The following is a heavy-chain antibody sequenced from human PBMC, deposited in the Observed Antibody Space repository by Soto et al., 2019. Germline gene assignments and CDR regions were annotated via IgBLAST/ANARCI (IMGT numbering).Heavy chain of an antibody. J-gene: IGHJ5*02. CDR1: GGSISSYY. CDR2: IYYSGST. D-gene: IGHD6-19*01. CDR3: ARDGVRGSGTWFDP. V-gene: IGHV4-59*01. Sequence: SETLSLTCTVSGGSISSYYWSWIRQPPGKGLEWIGYIYYSGSTNYNPSLKSRVTISVDTSKNQFSLKLSSVTAADTAVYYCARDGVRGSGTWFDPWGQGTLVT.